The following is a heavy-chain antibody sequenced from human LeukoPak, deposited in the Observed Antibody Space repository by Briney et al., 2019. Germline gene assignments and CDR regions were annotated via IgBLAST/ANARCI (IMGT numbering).Heavy chain of an antibody. J-gene: IGHJ3*02. D-gene: IGHD5-18*01. CDR2: IYYSGST. CDR1: GGSISSSSYY. CDR3: ARDPVGVYSYGLDAFDI. Sequence: SETLSLTCTVSGGSISSSSYYWAWIRQPPGKGLEWIGSIYYSGSTYYNASLKSRVTISVDTSNNQFSLKLNSVTAADTAVYYCARDPVGVYSYGLDAFDIWGQGTMVTVSS. V-gene: IGHV4-39*07.